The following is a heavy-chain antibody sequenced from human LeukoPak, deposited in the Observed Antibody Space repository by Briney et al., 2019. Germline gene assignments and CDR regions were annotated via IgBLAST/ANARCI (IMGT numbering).Heavy chain of an antibody. Sequence: SETLSLTCTVPGGSISSSSYYWGWIRQPPGKGLEWIGSIYYSGSPYYNPSLKSRVTISVDTSKNQFSLKLSSVTAADTAVYYCARHCRITIFGVPHYYYYMAVWGKGTTVTVSS. CDR3: ARHCRITIFGVPHYYYYMAV. CDR1: GGSISSSSYY. J-gene: IGHJ6*03. D-gene: IGHD3-3*01. CDR2: IYYSGSP. V-gene: IGHV4-39*01.